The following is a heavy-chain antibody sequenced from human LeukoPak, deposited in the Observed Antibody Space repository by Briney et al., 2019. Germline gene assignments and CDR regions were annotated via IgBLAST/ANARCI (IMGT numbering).Heavy chain of an antibody. D-gene: IGHD2-15*01. CDR3: ARDSSGGSCYGAFDI. Sequence: SETLSLTCTVSGASIRSGDYYWSWIRQPPGKGPEWIGYIYDSGSTYYNPSLKSRITISVGTSENRFSLKLSSVTATDTAVYYCARDSSGGSCYGAFDIWGQGTMVTVSS. V-gene: IGHV4-30-4*01. CDR2: IYDSGST. J-gene: IGHJ3*02. CDR1: GASIRSGDYY.